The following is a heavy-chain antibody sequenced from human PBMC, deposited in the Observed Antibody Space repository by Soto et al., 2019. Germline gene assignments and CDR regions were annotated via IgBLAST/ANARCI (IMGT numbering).Heavy chain of an antibody. V-gene: IGHV2-5*02. J-gene: IGHJ4*02. Sequence: QITLKESGPTLVKPTQTLTVTCTFSGFSLSTIGVGVGWIRQPPGKALEWLALIYWDDVERYSPSLKSRLTITKDTSKNQVVLTMTNMDPVDTATYYCAHRRMHDSVWYTFDYWGQGTLVTVSS. CDR3: AHRRMHDSVWYTFDY. CDR2: IYWDDVE. D-gene: IGHD6-19*01. CDR1: GFSLSTIGVG.